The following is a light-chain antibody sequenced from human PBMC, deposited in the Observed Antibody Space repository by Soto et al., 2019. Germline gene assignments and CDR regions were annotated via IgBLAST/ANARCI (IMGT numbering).Light chain of an antibody. CDR2: SAS. CDR1: QTVSTY. V-gene: IGKV1-5*03. CDR3: QQYNSYPWT. J-gene: IGKJ1*01. Sequence: DIPMTKSPAAVSASLGDRATITCRASQTVSTYLAWYQQKPGKAPKLLIYSASSLATGIPSRFSGSGSGTEFTLTISSLEPEDFAAYYCQQYNSYPWTFGQGTKVDI.